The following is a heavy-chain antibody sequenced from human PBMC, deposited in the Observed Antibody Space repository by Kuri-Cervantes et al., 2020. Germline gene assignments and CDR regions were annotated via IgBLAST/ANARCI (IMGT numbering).Heavy chain of an antibody. CDR3: ARDYYDSSGGAFDI. CDR2: ISSSSSYI. J-gene: IGHJ3*02. D-gene: IGHD3-22*01. V-gene: IGHV3-21*01. Sequence: GESLKISCAASGFTFSSYSMNWVRQAPGKGLEWVSSISSSSSYIYYAGSVKGRFTISRDNAKNSLYLQMNSLRAEDTAVYYCARDYYDSSGGAFDIWGQGTMVTVSS. CDR1: GFTFSSYS.